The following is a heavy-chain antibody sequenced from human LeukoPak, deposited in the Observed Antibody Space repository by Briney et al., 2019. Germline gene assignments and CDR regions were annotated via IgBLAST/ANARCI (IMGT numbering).Heavy chain of an antibody. CDR3: ASRPVRGGVIQ. CDR1: GGSFSGYY. D-gene: IGHD3-16*02. J-gene: IGHJ4*02. Sequence: PSETLSLTCAVYGGSFSGYYWSWIRQPPGKGLEWIGEINHSGSTNYNPSLKSRVTISVDTSKNQFSLKLSSVTAADTAVYYCASRPVRGGVIQWGQGTLVTVSS. V-gene: IGHV4-34*01. CDR2: INHSGST.